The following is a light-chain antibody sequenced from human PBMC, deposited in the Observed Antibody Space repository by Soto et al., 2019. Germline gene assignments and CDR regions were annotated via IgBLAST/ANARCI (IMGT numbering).Light chain of an antibody. J-gene: IGKJ2*01. Sequence: DIQMTQSPSTLSASVGDKVTMTCRASQSISSWLAWHQQKAGKAPKLLIYKASSLESGVPSRFSGSGSGTEFTLTISSLQPDDFATYYCQQYSSYSAYTFGKGTKVDIK. CDR2: KAS. V-gene: IGKV1-5*03. CDR1: QSISSW. CDR3: QQYSSYSAYT.